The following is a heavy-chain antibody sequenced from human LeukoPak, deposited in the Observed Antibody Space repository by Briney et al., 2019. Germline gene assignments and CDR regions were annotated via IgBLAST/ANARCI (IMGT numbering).Heavy chain of an antibody. Sequence: GGSLRLSCTASGFIFGDYGMSWVRQAPGKGLEWVSSISSSSSYIYYADSVEGRFTISRDNAKNSLYLQMNSLRAEDTAVYYCASPGYSSPTDYWGQGTLVTVSS. CDR3: ASPGYSSPTDY. V-gene: IGHV3-21*01. CDR2: ISSSSSYI. D-gene: IGHD6-13*01. CDR1: GFIFGDYG. J-gene: IGHJ4*02.